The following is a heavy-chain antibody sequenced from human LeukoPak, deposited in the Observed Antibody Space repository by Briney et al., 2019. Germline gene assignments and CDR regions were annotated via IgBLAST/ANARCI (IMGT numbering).Heavy chain of an antibody. CDR3: ARLPTAINGFFDP. D-gene: IGHD2-2*01. CDR2: MWYDGSNK. CDR1: GFTFSSYG. Sequence: GGSLRLSCAASGFTFSSYGMHWVRQAPGKGLEWVAVMWYDGSNKYYADSVKGRFTISRDNSKNTLYLQMNSLGAEDTAVHFCARLPTAINGFFDPWGQGTLVTVSS. V-gene: IGHV3-33*01. J-gene: IGHJ5*02.